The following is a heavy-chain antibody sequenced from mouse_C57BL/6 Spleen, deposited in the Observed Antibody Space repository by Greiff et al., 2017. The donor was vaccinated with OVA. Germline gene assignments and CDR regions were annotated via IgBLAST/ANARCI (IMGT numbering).Heavy chain of an antibody. Sequence: SGAELVRPGASVKLSCTASGFNIKDDYMHWVKQRPEQGLEWIGWIDPENGDTEYASKFQGKATITADTSSNTAYLQLSSLTSEDTAVYYCTVLLLFDYWGQGTTLTVSS. CDR1: GFNIKDDY. J-gene: IGHJ2*01. D-gene: IGHD1-1*01. V-gene: IGHV14-4*01. CDR3: TVLLLFDY. CDR2: IDPENGDT.